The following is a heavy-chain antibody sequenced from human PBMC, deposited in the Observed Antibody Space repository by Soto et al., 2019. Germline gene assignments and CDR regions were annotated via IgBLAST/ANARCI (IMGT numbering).Heavy chain of an antibody. Sequence: GGSLRLSCAASGFTFSTATMTWLRQAPGKGLEWVAAISPSGGDSFYGDSVKGRFTISRDNSKNALYLQMNSLRAEDTAIYFCAKDQVAARRYYYYGMDVWGQGTTVTVSS. CDR2: ISPSGGDS. V-gene: IGHV3-23*01. D-gene: IGHD6-6*01. CDR1: GFTFSTAT. J-gene: IGHJ6*02. CDR3: AKDQVAARRYYYYGMDV.